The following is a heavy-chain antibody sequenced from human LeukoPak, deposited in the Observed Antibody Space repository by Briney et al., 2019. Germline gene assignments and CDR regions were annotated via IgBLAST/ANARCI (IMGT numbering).Heavy chain of an antibody. Sequence: TSVKVSCKASGFTFTSSAMQWVRQARGQRLEWIGWIVVGSGNTNCAQKFQERVTITRDMSTSTAYMGLSSLRSEDTAVYYCAATPCLATRCAFSLWGKGTTVTVSS. J-gene: IGHJ6*04. CDR2: IVVGSGNT. CDR3: AATPCLATRCAFSL. D-gene: IGHD1-26*01. V-gene: IGHV1-58*02. CDR1: GFTFTSSA.